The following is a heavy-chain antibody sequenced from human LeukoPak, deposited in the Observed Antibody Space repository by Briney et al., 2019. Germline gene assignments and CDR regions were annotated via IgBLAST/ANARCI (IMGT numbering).Heavy chain of an antibody. CDR1: GGSFSGYY. CDR3: ARVIVATTVYYYYYGMDV. CDR2: INHSGST. D-gene: IGHD5-12*01. J-gene: IGHJ6*02. V-gene: IGHV4-34*01. Sequence: SETLSLTCAVYGGSFSGYYWSWIRQPPGKGLEWIGEINHSGSTNYNPSLKSRVTISVDTSKNQFPLKLSSVTATDTAVYYCARVIVATTVYYYYYGMDVWGQGTTVTVSS.